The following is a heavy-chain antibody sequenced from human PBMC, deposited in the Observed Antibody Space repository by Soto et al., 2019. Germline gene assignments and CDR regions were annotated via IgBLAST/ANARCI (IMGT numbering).Heavy chain of an antibody. CDR1: GGSVSSGSYY. J-gene: IGHJ5*02. CDR2: IYYSGST. D-gene: IGHD2-15*01. CDR3: ARVKNQYCSGGSCYGYLANWFDP. V-gene: IGHV4-61*01. Sequence: QVQLQESGPGLVKPSETLSLTCTVSGGSVSSGSYYWSWIRQPPGKGLEWIGYIYYSGSTNYNPPLKSRVTISVDTSKNQFSLKLSSVTAADTAVYYCARVKNQYCSGGSCYGYLANWFDPWGQGTLVTVSS.